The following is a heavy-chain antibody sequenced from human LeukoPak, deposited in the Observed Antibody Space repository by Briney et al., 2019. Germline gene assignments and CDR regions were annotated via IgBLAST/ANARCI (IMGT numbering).Heavy chain of an antibody. V-gene: IGHV3-30*03. CDR1: RFSFSTYG. J-gene: IGHJ4*02. Sequence: GRSLRLSCVASRFSFSTYGMHWVRQAPGKGLEWVATISYDGRDTYYADSVKGRFTISRDNAKNSLYLQMNSLRDEDTAVYYCARVSLLWGGFDYWGQGTLVTVSS. CDR2: ISYDGRDT. D-gene: IGHD3-16*01. CDR3: ARVSLLWGGFDY.